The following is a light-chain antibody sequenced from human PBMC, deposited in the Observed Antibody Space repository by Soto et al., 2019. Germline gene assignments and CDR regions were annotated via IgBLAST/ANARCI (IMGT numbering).Light chain of an antibody. J-gene: IGKJ3*01. V-gene: IGKV3-20*01. CDR2: GPS. Sequence: EIVLTQSPRTLSLSPGERATLSCRASQNVYINSLAWFQQKPGQTPRLLIYGPSSRAAGLPDRFTGSGSGAHLALTITRLYPEYFAMYYCQQDGGVAFTFGPGTRV. CDR1: QNVYINS. CDR3: QQDGGVAFT.